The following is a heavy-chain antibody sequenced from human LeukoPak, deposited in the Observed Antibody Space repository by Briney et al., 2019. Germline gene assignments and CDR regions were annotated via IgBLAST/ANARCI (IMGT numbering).Heavy chain of an antibody. Sequence: SETLSLTCTVSGGSISSYYWSWIRQPAGKGLEWIGRIYISGRTNYNPSLKSRVTMSVDTSKNQFSLKLSSVTAADTAVYYCAREPLGSGYSYYYYYMDVWGKGTTVTVSS. CDR3: AREPLGSGYSYYYYYMDV. D-gene: IGHD3-3*01. J-gene: IGHJ6*03. CDR2: IYISGRT. CDR1: GGSISSYY. V-gene: IGHV4-4*07.